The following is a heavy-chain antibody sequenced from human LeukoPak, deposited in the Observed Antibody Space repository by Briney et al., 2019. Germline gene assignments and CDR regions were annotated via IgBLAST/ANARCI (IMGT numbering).Heavy chain of an antibody. D-gene: IGHD1-26*01. J-gene: IGHJ4*02. CDR2: ISTRGDNT. CDR1: GFTFSSYG. V-gene: IGHV3-23*01. Sequence: GGSLRLSCAASGFTFSSYGMIWVRQAPGKGLEWASAISTRGDNTYYADSVKGRFTISRDNSKNTLYLQMNSLRAEDTAVYYCARGSSASYDYWGQGTLVTVSS. CDR3: ARGSSASYDY.